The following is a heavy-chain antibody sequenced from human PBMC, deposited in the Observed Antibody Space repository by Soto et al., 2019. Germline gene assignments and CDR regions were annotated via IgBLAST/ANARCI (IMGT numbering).Heavy chain of an antibody. J-gene: IGHJ4*02. CDR1: GFTFSTYW. CDR2: INGDGSDT. D-gene: IGHD2-2*01. V-gene: IGHV3-74*01. Sequence: EVQLVESGGVLVQPGGSLRLSCAASGFTFSTYWMHWVRQAPGKGLVWVSRINGDGSDTVYADSVKGRFTISRDNAKSTLYLQMNSLRAEDTAVYYCTRSFMGVSYADSWGRGTLVTVSS. CDR3: TRSFMGVSYADS.